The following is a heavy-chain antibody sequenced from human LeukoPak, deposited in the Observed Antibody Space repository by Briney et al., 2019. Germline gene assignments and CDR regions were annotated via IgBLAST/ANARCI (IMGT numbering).Heavy chain of an antibody. CDR1: GFTFSSYG. V-gene: IGHV3-30*02. CDR3: AKDLSAALYYFDY. J-gene: IGHJ4*02. CDR2: IRYDGSNK. D-gene: IGHD2-2*01. Sequence: GGSLRLSCAASGFTFSSYGMHWVRQAPGKGLEWVAFIRYDGSNKYYADSVKGRLTISRDNSKNTLYLQMNSLRAEDTAVYYCAKDLSAALYYFDYWGQGTLVTVSS.